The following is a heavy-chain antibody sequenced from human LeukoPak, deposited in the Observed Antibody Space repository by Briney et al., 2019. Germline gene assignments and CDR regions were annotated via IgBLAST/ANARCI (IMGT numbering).Heavy chain of an antibody. D-gene: IGHD1-26*01. J-gene: IGHJ3*02. Sequence: PGGSLRLSCAASGFTFSSYEMNWVRQAPGKGLEWVSYIGTSGNTIYYADSVKGRFTISRDNAKNSLSLQMNSLRAEDTAVYYCARELRKLSGNYWSEDAFDIWGQGTMVTVSS. CDR1: GFTFSSYE. CDR3: ARELRKLSGNYWSEDAFDI. CDR2: IGTSGNTI. V-gene: IGHV3-48*03.